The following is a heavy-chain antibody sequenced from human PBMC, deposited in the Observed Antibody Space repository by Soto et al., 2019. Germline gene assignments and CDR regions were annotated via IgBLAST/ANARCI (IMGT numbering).Heavy chain of an antibody. V-gene: IGHV4-34*01. D-gene: IGHD3-9*01. CDR1: GGSFSGYY. CDR3: ASIDYDILTGYYNY. CDR2: INHSGST. Sequence: SETLSLTCAVYGGSFSGYYWSWIRQPPGKGLEWIGEINHSGSTNYNPSLKSRVTISVDTSKNQFSLKLSSVTAADTAVYYCASIDYDILTGYYNYWGQGTLVTVSS. J-gene: IGHJ4*02.